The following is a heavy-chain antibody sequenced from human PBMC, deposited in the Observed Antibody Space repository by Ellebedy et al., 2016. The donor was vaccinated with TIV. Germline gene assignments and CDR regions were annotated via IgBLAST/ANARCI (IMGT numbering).Heavy chain of an antibody. CDR3: VREAGVFDI. J-gene: IGHJ3*02. CDR1: GFTFSNHV. D-gene: IGHD3-10*01. V-gene: IGHV3-33*01. Sequence: GESLKISCAASGFTFSNHVLHWVRQAPGKGLEWVALVWFDGSLQYYADSVRGRFNISRDNSKNTLFLQMNSLRAEDTAVCYCVREAGVFDIWGQGTMVTVSS. CDR2: VWFDGSLQ.